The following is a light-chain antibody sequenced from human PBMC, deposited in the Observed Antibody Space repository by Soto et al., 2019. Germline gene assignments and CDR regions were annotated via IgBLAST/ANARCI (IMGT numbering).Light chain of an antibody. CDR2: KDS. CDR3: QSADSSGTYV. Sequence: SYELTQPPSVSVSPGQTARITCSGDALPKRYAYWYQQKPGQAPVLVIYKDSERPSGIPERFSGSSSGTTVTLTISGVQAEDEADYYCQSADSSGTYVFGGGTKLTVL. J-gene: IGLJ2*01. V-gene: IGLV3-25*03. CDR1: ALPKRY.